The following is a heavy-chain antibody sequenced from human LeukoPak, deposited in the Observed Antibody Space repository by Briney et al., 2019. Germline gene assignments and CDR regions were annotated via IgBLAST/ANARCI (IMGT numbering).Heavy chain of an antibody. Sequence: ASVKVSCKASGYTFTSYDINWVRQATGQGLEWMGWINPNSGGTNYAQKFQGRVTMTRDTSISTAYMELSRLRSDDTAVYYCARNYGDSPVWYYYYYMDVWGKGTTVTVSS. D-gene: IGHD4-17*01. CDR2: INPNSGGT. CDR1: GYTFTSYD. J-gene: IGHJ6*03. V-gene: IGHV1-2*02. CDR3: ARNYGDSPVWYYYYYMDV.